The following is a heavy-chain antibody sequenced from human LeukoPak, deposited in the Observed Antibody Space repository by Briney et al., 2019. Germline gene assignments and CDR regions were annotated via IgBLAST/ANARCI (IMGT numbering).Heavy chain of an antibody. CDR3: ARKAVSSSPIPGYYFDY. Sequence: SETLSLTCAVYGGSFSGYYWGWIRQPPGKGLEWIGSIYYSGSTYYNPSLKSRVTISVDTSKNQFSLKLSSVTAADTAVYYCARKAVSSSPIPGYYFDYWGQGTLVTVSS. CDR1: GGSFSGYY. J-gene: IGHJ4*02. D-gene: IGHD6-6*01. CDR2: IYYSGST. V-gene: IGHV4-39*07.